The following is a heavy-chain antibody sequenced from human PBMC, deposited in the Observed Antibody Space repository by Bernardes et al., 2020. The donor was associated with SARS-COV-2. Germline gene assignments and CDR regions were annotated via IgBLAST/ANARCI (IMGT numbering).Heavy chain of an antibody. CDR1: GYTFTSYY. CDR2: INPSGGTT. Sequence: ASVKVSCKASGYTFTSYYIHWVRQAPGQGLEWMGIINPSGGTTTYAQNFQGRVTMTRDTSTSTVYMDLSSLRSEDTALYYCARGTARLLTDVWGQGTTVTVSS. D-gene: IGHD1-1*01. CDR3: ARGTARLLTDV. V-gene: IGHV1-46*01. J-gene: IGHJ6*02.